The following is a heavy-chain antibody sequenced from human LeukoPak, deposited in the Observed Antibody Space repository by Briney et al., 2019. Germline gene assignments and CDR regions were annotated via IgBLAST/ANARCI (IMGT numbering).Heavy chain of an antibody. D-gene: IGHD4-17*01. Sequence: GASVKVSCKASGYTFTSYAMHWVGQAPGQRLEWMGWINAGNGNTKYSQKFQGRVTITRDTSASTAYMELSSLRSEDTAVYYCACSVTTQFQGDYWGQGTLVTVSS. J-gene: IGHJ4*02. V-gene: IGHV1-3*01. CDR1: GYTFTSYA. CDR3: ACSVTTQFQGDY. CDR2: INAGNGNT.